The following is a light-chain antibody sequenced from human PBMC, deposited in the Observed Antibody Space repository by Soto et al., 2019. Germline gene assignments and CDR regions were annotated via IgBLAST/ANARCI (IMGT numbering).Light chain of an antibody. J-gene: IGKJ1*01. CDR3: QKYDRAPRT. CDR1: RGVNNY. CDR2: SAS. V-gene: IGKV1-27*01. Sequence: DIHMTHSPSSLSAPVLDIVAITFLASRGVNNYLAWYQKKPGKVPVLLIYSASTLKSGVPSRFSGRGAGTDFTLTISSLQPEDFATYYCQKYDRAPRTFGQGTKVDIK.